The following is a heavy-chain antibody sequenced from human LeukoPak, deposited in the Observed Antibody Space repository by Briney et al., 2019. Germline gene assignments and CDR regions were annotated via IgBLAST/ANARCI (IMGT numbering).Heavy chain of an antibody. CDR1: GFTFSSYG. V-gene: IGHV3-21*01. D-gene: IGHD5-24*01. CDR3: ARGRDGYNTYFFDY. CDR2: ISSSSTYM. Sequence: GGSLRLSCAASGFTFSSYGMHWVRQAPGKGLEWVSSISSSSTYMYYADSVKGRFTISRDNAKNSLYLQMNSLRAEDTAVYYCARGRDGYNTYFFDYWGQGTLVTVSS. J-gene: IGHJ4*02.